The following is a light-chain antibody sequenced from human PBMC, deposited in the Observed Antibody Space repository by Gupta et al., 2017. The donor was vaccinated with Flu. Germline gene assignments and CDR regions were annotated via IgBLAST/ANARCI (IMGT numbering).Light chain of an antibody. CDR1: QSLLYSDGKTY. Sequence: VTPGQPASISCKSSQSLLYSDGKTYLYWYLQKPGQPPQVLIYEVSNRASGAPDRFSGSGSGTDFTLKISRVEAEDVGVYYCMQGKQRPFSFGGGTKVEMK. J-gene: IGKJ4*01. CDR3: MQGKQRPFS. CDR2: EVS. V-gene: IGKV2D-29*01.